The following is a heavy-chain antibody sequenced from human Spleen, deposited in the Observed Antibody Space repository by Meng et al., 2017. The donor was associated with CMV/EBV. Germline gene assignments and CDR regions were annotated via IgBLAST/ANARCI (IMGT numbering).Heavy chain of an antibody. CDR3: ARDRSGYYSALDY. CDR1: GFTFSSYG. Sequence: GESLKTSCSASGFTFSSYGMHWVRQAPGKGLVWVAFIRYDGSNKYYADSVKGRFTISRDNAKNSLYLQMNSLRAEDTAVYYCARDRSGYYSALDYWGQGTLVTVSS. V-gene: IGHV3-30*02. CDR2: IRYDGSNK. D-gene: IGHD3-22*01. J-gene: IGHJ4*02.